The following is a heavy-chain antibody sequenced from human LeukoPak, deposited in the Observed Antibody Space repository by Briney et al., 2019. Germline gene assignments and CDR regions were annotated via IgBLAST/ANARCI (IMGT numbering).Heavy chain of an antibody. V-gene: IGHV3-23*01. J-gene: IGHJ4*02. D-gene: IGHD6-13*01. CDR2: ISGSGGST. Sequence: GGSLRLSCAASGFTFGTYAMTWVRQAPGKGLEWVSVISGSGGSTNYADSVKGRFIISRDNSRSTLFLQMNSLRAEDTAVYYCAKHHYSSSRDYFDYWGQGTLVTVSS. CDR3: AKHHYSSSRDYFDY. CDR1: GFTFGTYA.